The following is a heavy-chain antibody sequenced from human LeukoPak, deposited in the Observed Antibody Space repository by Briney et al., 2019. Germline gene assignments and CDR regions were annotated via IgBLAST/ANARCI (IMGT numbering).Heavy chain of an antibody. CDR3: ARDSGRIVVVPAANDAFDI. V-gene: IGHV4-39*07. CDR2: IYYSGST. CDR1: GGSISSSSYY. J-gene: IGHJ3*02. D-gene: IGHD2-2*01. Sequence: SETLSLTCTVSGGSISSSSYYWGWIRQPPGKGLEWIGSIYYSGSTYYNPSLKSRVTISVDTSKSQFSLKLSSVTAADTAVYYCARDSGRIVVVPAANDAFDIWGQGTMVTVSS.